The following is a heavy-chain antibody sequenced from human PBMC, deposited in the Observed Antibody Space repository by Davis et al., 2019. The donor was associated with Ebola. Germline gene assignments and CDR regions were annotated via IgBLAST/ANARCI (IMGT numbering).Heavy chain of an antibody. CDR3: ARGVVTAIGAPFDY. D-gene: IGHD2-21*02. Sequence: SETLSLTFAVYGGSFSGYYWSWIRQPPGKGLEWIWEINHSGSTKYNPSLKSRVTISVDTSKNQFSLKLSSVTAAATAVYYCARGVVTAIGAPFDYWGQGTLVTVSS. J-gene: IGHJ4*02. CDR2: INHSGST. CDR1: GGSFSGYY. V-gene: IGHV4-34*01.